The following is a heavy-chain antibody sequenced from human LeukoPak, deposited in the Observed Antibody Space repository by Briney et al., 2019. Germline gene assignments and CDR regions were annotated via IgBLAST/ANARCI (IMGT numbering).Heavy chain of an antibody. CDR3: ARGHEALGY. CDR2: IYSGGSA. J-gene: IGHJ4*02. Sequence: GGSLRLSCAASVFTVSKNDMTWVRQAPGTGLEWVSVIYSGGSAFYADSVQGRFTISRDNSKNTLLLQMNSLRAEDTAIYYCARGHEALGYWGQGTLVTVSS. D-gene: IGHD3-10*01. CDR1: VFTVSKND. V-gene: IGHV3-53*01.